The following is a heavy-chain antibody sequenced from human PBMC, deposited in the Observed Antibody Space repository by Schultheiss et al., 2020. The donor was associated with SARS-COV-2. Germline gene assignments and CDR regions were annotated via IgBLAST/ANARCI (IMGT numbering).Heavy chain of an antibody. Sequence: GGSLRLSCAASGFTFSSYGMHWVRQAPGKGLEWVAVISYDGSNKYYADSVKGRFTISRDNSKNTLYLQMNSLRAEDTAVYYCARGGIFGVVIHSPFDHWGQGTLVTVSS. J-gene: IGHJ4*02. CDR3: ARGGIFGVVIHSPFDH. D-gene: IGHD3-3*01. CDR2: ISYDGSNK. V-gene: IGHV3-30*05. CDR1: GFTFSSYG.